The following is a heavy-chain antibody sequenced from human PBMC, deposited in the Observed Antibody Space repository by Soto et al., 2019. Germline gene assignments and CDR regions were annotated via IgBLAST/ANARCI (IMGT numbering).Heavy chain of an antibody. CDR3: AKTMPGPRNWNDEKGLYYFDY. CDR2: ISGSGGST. CDR1: GFTFSSYA. D-gene: IGHD1-1*01. V-gene: IGHV3-23*01. Sequence: GGSLRLSCAASGFTFSSYAMSWVRQAPGKGLEWVSAISGSGGSTYYADSVKGRFTISRDNSKNTLYLQMNSLRAEDTAVYYCAKTMPGPRNWNDEKGLYYFDYWGQGTLVTVSS. J-gene: IGHJ4*02.